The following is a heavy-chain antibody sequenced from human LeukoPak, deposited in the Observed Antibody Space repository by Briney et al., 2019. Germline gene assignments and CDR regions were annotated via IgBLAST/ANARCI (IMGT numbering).Heavy chain of an antibody. CDR3: ARDRDYSSGWYFY. J-gene: IGHJ4*02. D-gene: IGHD6-19*01. V-gene: IGHV1-69*13. CDR2: IIPIFGTA. Sequence: SVKVSCTASGYTFTSYGISWVRQAPGQGLEWMGGIIPIFGTANYAQKFQGRVTITADESTSTAYMELSSLRSEDTAVYYCARDRDYSSGWYFYWGQGTLVTVSS. CDR1: GYTFTSYG.